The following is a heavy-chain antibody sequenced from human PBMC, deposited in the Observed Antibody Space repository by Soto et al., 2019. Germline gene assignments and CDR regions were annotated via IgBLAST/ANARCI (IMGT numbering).Heavy chain of an antibody. V-gene: IGHV1-69*13. CDR2: IIPIFGTA. D-gene: IGHD3-22*01. Sequence: SVKVSCKASGGTFSSYAISWVRQAPGQGLEWMGGIIPIFGTANYAQKFQGRVTITADESTSTAYMELSSLRSEDTAVYYCARWRDYYDSSGYYSVQGTTFDYWGQGTLVTVS. J-gene: IGHJ4*02. CDR3: ARWRDYYDSSGYYSVQGTTFDY. CDR1: GGTFSSYA.